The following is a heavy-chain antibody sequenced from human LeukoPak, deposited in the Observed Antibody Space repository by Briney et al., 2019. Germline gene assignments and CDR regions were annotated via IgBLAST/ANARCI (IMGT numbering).Heavy chain of an antibody. CDR2: IYYSGST. CDR1: GGSISSSSYY. Sequence: KPSETLSLTCTVSGGSISSSSYYWGWIRQPPGKGLEWIGSIYYSGSTYYNPSLKSRVTISVDTSKNQFSLKLSSVTAADTAVYYCAKGDFGVRGVISFYYYMDVWGKGTTVTISS. D-gene: IGHD3-10*01. J-gene: IGHJ6*03. CDR3: AKGDFGVRGVISFYYYMDV. V-gene: IGHV4-39*07.